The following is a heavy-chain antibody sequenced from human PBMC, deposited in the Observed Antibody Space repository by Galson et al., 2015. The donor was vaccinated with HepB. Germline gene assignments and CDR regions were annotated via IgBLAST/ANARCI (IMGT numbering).Heavy chain of an antibody. D-gene: IGHD6-13*01. CDR2: ISYDGSNK. CDR3: ARAGYSSSRGLYYFDY. V-gene: IGHV3-30*04. J-gene: IGHJ4*02. Sequence: SLRLSCAASGFTFSSYAMHWVRQAPGKGLEWVAAISYDGSNKYYADSVKGRFTISRDNSKNTLYLQMNSLRAEDTAVYYCARAGYSSSRGLYYFDYWGQGTLVTVSS. CDR1: GFTFSSYA.